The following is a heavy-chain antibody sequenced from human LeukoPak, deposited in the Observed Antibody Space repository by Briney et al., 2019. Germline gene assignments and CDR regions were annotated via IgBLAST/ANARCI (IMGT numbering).Heavy chain of an antibody. J-gene: IGHJ5*02. CDR1: GFTFSSYG. CDR3: AREVCGYYDSSGDCWFDP. Sequence: TGRSPRLSCAASGFTFSSYGMHWVRQAPGKGLEWVAVIWYDGSNKYYADSVKGRFTISRDNSKNTLYLQMNSLRAEDTAVYYCAREVCGYYDSSGDCWFDPWGQGTLVTVSS. CDR2: IWYDGSNK. D-gene: IGHD3-22*01. V-gene: IGHV3-33*01.